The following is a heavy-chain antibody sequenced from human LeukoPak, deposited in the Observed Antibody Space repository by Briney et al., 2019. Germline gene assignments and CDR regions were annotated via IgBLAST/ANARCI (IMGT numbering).Heavy chain of an antibody. CDR2: ISWDGGST. J-gene: IGHJ4*02. CDR1: GFSFDDYA. CDR3: AKDMCGSSGCFRYFDY. V-gene: IGHV3-43*01. D-gene: IGHD6-19*01. Sequence: GGSLRLSCAASGFSFDDYAMHWVRQAPGKGMEWVSVISWDGGSTYYADSVRGRFTISRDNNEDSLYLQMNSLRIEDTALYYCAKDMCGSSGCFRYFDYWGQGNLVTVSS.